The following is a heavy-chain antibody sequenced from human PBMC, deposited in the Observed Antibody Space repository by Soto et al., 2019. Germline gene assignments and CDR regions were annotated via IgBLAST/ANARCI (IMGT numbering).Heavy chain of an antibody. CDR1: GFTFSSYS. J-gene: IGHJ4*02. CDR2: ISSSSSYI. D-gene: IGHD3-10*01. V-gene: IGHV3-21*01. CDR3: ARAVLWFGELFTPFDY. Sequence: EVQLVESGGGLVKPGGSLRLSCAASGFTFSSYSMNWVRQAPGKGLEWVSSISSSSSYIYYADSVKGRFTISRDNAKNSLYLQMNSLRAEATAVYYCARAVLWFGELFTPFDYWGQGTLVTVSS.